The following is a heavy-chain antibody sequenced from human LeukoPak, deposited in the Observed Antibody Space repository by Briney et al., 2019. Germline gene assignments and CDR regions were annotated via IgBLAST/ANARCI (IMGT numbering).Heavy chain of an antibody. Sequence: GGSLRLSCAASGFTFSSYAMSWVRQAPGKGLEWVSAISGSGGSTYYADSVKGRFTISRDNSKNTLYLQMNSLRAEDTAVYYCARQLGYCSDGSCYFDYWGQGTLVTVSS. V-gene: IGHV3-23*01. CDR2: ISGSGGST. CDR3: ARQLGYCSDGSCYFDY. J-gene: IGHJ4*02. D-gene: IGHD2-15*01. CDR1: GFTFSSYA.